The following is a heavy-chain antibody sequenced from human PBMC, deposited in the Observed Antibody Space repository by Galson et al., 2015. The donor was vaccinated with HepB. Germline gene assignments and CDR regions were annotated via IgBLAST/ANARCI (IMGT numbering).Heavy chain of an antibody. Sequence: SLRLSCAASGFTFSSYWMSWVRQAPGKGLEWVANIKQDVSEKYYVDSVKGRFTISRDNANNSLYLQMNSLRAEDTAVYYCARVSEGAGDFWSGPTYYMDVWGKGTTVTVSS. V-gene: IGHV3-7*03. CDR1: GFTFSSYW. CDR2: IKQDVSEK. J-gene: IGHJ6*03. D-gene: IGHD3-3*01. CDR3: ARVSEGAGDFWSGPTYYMDV.